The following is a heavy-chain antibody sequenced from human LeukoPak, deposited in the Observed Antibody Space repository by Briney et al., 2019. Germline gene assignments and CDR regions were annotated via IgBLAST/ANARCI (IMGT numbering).Heavy chain of an antibody. CDR1: GGSFSGYY. J-gene: IGHJ6*03. CDR3: ARGPRNYYYMDV. Sequence: SETLSLTCAVYGGSFSGYYWSWIRQPPGKGLEWIGYIYYSGSTNYNPSLKSRVTISVDTSKNQSSLKLSSVTAADTAVYYCARGPRNYYYMDVWGKGTTVTVSS. V-gene: IGHV4-59*01. CDR2: IYYSGST.